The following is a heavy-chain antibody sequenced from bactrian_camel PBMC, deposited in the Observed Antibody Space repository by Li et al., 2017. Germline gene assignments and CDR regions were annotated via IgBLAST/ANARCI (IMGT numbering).Heavy chain of an antibody. CDR3: ATTAGWSCTGDLRTRDFSY. D-gene: IGHD2*01. J-gene: IGHJ4*01. CDR1: GHSRGSNC. V-gene: IGHV3S45*01. Sequence: HVQLVESGGGSVQAGGSLRLSCKVSGHSRGSNCVGWYRLPPGRAPAEREGIAAIGRDGGETWYAASVKGRFTISRDSAKNTVYLQMDSLKPEDTAMYYCATTAGWSCTGDLRTRDFSYWGQGTQVTVS. CDR2: IGRDGGET.